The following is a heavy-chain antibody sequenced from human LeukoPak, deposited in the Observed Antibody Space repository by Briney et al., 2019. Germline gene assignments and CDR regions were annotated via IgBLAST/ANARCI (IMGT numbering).Heavy chain of an antibody. V-gene: IGHV4-30-4*02. J-gene: IGHJ5*02. D-gene: IGHD3-22*01. CDR3: TRPYYYDSRIDP. CDR2: MYYSGST. Sequence: SDTLSLTCTVSGGSISSGDYYWSWIRQPPGKGLEWIAYMYYSGSTYYNPSLKSRVTMSADTSKNQLSLKLSSVTAADTAVYYCTRPYYYDSRIDPWGQGILVTVSS. CDR1: GGSISSGDYY.